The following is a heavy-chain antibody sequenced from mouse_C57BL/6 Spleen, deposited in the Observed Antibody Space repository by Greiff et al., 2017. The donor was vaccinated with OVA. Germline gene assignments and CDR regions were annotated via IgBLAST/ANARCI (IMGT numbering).Heavy chain of an antibody. J-gene: IGHJ1*03. D-gene: IGHD2-4*01. Sequence: VQLQQSGPELVKPGASVKISCKASGYTFTDYYMNWVKQSHGKSLEWIGDINPNNGGTSYNQKFKGKATLTVDKSSSTAYMELRSLTSDDSAVYYCARMENYDYDWAFDDWGKGTTVTVSS. V-gene: IGHV1-26*01. CDR3: ARMENYDYDWAFDD. CDR2: INPNNGGT. CDR1: GYTFTDYY.